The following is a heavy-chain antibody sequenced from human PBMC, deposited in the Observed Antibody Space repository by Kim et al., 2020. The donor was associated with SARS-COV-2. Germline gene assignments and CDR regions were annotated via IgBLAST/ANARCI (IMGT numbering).Heavy chain of an antibody. Sequence: GGSLRLSCAASGFTFGDYWMSWVRQAPGKGLEWVAKIKQDGSEKYFVDSVKGRFTMSRDNARNSLYLEMNTLRVDDTAVYYCARYASGSYHQDYWGQGTLVTVSS. CDR3: ARYASGSYHQDY. CDR2: IKQDGSEK. V-gene: IGHV3-7*01. J-gene: IGHJ4*02. CDR1: GFTFGDYW. D-gene: IGHD3-10*01.